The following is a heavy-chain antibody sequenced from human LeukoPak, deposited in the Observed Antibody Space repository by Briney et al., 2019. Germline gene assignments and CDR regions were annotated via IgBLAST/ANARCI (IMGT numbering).Heavy chain of an antibody. CDR3: ARGLRQWLVFYYFDY. CDR2: INHSGST. J-gene: IGHJ4*02. D-gene: IGHD6-19*01. V-gene: IGHV4-34*01. CDR1: GGSFRGYY. Sequence: PSGTLSLTCAVYGGSFRGYYWSWIRQPPGKGLEWIGEINHSGSTNYNPSLKSRVTISVDTSKNQFSLKLSSVTAADTAVYYFARGLRQWLVFYYFDYWGQGTLVTVSS.